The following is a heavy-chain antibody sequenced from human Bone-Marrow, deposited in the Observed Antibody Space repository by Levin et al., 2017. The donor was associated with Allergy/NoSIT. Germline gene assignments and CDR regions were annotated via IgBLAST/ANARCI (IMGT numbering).Heavy chain of an antibody. CDR1: GFTFSSYA. CDR3: ARTWDVVGASDY. J-gene: IGHJ4*02. CDR2: ISYDGSNK. V-gene: IGHV3-30*04. Sequence: GGSLRLSCAASGFTFSSYAMHWVRQAPGKGLEWVAVISYDGSNKYYADSVKGRFTISRDNSKNTLYLQMNSLRAEDTAVYYCARTWDVVGASDYWGQGTLVTVSS. D-gene: IGHD1-26*01.